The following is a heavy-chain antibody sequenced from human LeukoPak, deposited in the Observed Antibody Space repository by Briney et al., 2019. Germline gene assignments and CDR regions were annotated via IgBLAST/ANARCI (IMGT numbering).Heavy chain of an antibody. CDR1: GYTFTSYY. V-gene: IGHV1-46*01. CDR2: INPSGGST. D-gene: IGHD3-10*01. CDR3: ARDRTPPTYYYGSGRGNWFDP. Sequence: ASVKVSCKASGYTFTSYYMHWVRQAPGQGLEWMGIINPSGGSTSYAQKFQGRVTMTRDASTSTVYMELSSLRSEDTAVYYCARDRTPPTYYYGSGRGNWFDPWGQGTLVTVSS. J-gene: IGHJ5*02.